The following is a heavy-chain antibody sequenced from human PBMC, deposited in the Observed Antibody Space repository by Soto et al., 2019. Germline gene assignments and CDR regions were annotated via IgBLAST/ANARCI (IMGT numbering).Heavy chain of an antibody. CDR2: ISGSGGST. Sequence: GGSLRLSCAASGFTFSSYAMSWVRQAPGKGLEWVSAISGSGGSTYYADSVKGRFTISRDNSKNTLYLQMNSLRAEDTAVYYCAKGRVGGWYARESGWFDPWGQGTLVTVSS. D-gene: IGHD6-19*01. J-gene: IGHJ5*02. CDR3: AKGRVGGWYARESGWFDP. CDR1: GFTFSSYA. V-gene: IGHV3-23*01.